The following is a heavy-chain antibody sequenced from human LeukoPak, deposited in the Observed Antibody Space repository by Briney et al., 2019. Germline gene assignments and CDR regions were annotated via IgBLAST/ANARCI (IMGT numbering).Heavy chain of an antibody. V-gene: IGHV3-23*01. D-gene: IGHD5-12*01. CDR2: ISGSGGST. J-gene: IGHJ4*02. Sequence: PGGSLRLSCAASGLTFSSYAMGWVRQAPGKGLEWVSAISGSGGSTYYADSVKGRFTISRDNSKNTLYLQMNSLRAEDTAVYYCAKDQASGFYSGYDFDYWGQGTLVTVSS. CDR3: AKDQASGFYSGYDFDY. CDR1: GLTFSSYA.